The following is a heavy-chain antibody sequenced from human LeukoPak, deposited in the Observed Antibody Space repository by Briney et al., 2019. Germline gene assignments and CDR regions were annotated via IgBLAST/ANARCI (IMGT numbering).Heavy chain of an antibody. J-gene: IGHJ4*02. CDR1: GGSISSNNW. CDR2: ISHSGTT. V-gene: IGHV4-4*02. D-gene: IGHD6-19*01. Sequence: PSETLSLTCAVSGGSISSNNWWSWVRPPPGKGLEWIGEISHSGTTNYNPSLKSRVTISVDKSKNQFSLKVISVTAADTAVYYCARVLGIAVAGAIDTGGTYLDYWGQGTLVTVSS. CDR3: ARVLGIAVAGAIDTGGTYLDY.